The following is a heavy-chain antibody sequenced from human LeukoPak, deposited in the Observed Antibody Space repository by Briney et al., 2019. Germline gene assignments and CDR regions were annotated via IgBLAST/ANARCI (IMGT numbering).Heavy chain of an antibody. CDR2: INHKSGGT. Sequence: ASVKVSCKASGYTFTGYYMHWVRQAPGQGGEWMGWINHKSGGTNYAQKFQGRVTMTRDTSISTAYMELSRLRSDDTAVYYCARGYSNSWYVYWGQGTLVTVSS. J-gene: IGHJ4*02. CDR3: ARGYSNSWYVY. V-gene: IGHV1-2*02. CDR1: GYTFTGYY. D-gene: IGHD6-13*01.